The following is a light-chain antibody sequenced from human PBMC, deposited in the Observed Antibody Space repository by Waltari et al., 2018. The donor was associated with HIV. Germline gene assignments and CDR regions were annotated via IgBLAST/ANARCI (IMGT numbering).Light chain of an antibody. CDR1: ALRITL. Sequence: SYDLTQPPSVSVSPGQTARIPCPGAALRITLGPGYRHRPGQAPVLVIYKDKERPPGIAEPFSGSSSETTNTVIISGVQAEDEADDFCQSADNDGSNWVFGGGTKLTVL. CDR3: QSADNDGSNWV. J-gene: IGLJ3*02. CDR2: KDK. V-gene: IGLV3-25*03.